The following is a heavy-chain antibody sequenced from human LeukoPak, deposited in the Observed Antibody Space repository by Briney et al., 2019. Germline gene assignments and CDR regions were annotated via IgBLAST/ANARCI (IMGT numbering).Heavy chain of an antibody. CDR3: ARALQSSKTYYYYGMDV. Sequence: GGSLRLSCAASGFTFSDYGMHWVRQAPGKGLEWVAVIWYDGTNRYYTDSVKGRFIISRDNSKNTLYLQMNSLRAEDTAVYYCARALQSSKTYYYYGMDVWGQGTTVTVSS. D-gene: IGHD4-11*01. CDR2: IWYDGTNR. J-gene: IGHJ6*02. V-gene: IGHV3-33*01. CDR1: GFTFSDYG.